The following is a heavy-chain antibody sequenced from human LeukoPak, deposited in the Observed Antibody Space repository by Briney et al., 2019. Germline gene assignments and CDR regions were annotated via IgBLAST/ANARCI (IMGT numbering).Heavy chain of an antibody. J-gene: IGHJ5*02. Sequence: GESLKISCKHSGYNFASQWIGWVRQMPGKGLEWMGIIDPGSSDIVYTPSFQGQVSFSADKSTSTVFLQWGSLKASDTAMYYCSTRAFSDTSPVAWGQGTLVTVSS. D-gene: IGHD3-22*01. CDR1: GYNFASQW. V-gene: IGHV5-51*01. CDR3: STRAFSDTSPVA. CDR2: IDPGSSDI.